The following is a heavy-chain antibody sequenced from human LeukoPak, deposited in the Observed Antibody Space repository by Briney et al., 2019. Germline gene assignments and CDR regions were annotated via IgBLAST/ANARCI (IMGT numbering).Heavy chain of an antibody. CDR1: GYTFTSYG. J-gene: IGHJ4*02. D-gene: IGHD3-22*01. Sequence: GASVKVSCKASGYTFTSYGISWVRQAPGQGLEWMGWISAYNGNTNYAQKLQGRVTMTRDMSTSTVYMELSSLRSEDTAVYYCARGDSSGYYFDYWGQGTLVTVSS. V-gene: IGHV1-18*01. CDR2: ISAYNGNT. CDR3: ARGDSSGYYFDY.